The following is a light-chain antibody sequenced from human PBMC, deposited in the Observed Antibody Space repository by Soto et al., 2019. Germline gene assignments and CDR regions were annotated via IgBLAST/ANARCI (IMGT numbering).Light chain of an antibody. CDR3: QQSYITPYT. CDR1: QSISVH. Sequence: DIQMTQSPSSLSASVGDTVTITCRASQSISVHLNWYQQKPGKVPKLLIYAASNLQSGVPLRFSGSGSETDFALTISSLQPEDFANYYCQQSYITPYTFGQGTKLEIK. J-gene: IGKJ2*01. V-gene: IGKV1-39*01. CDR2: AAS.